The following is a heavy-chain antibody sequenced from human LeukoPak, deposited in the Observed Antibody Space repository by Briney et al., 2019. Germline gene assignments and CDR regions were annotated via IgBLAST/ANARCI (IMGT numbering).Heavy chain of an antibody. Sequence: SETLSLTCTVSGGSISSYYWSWIRQPPGKGLEWIGYIYYSGSTNYNPSLKSRVTISVDTSKNQFSLKLSSVTAADTAVYYCARGRHSSSWYDAFDIWGQGTMVTVSS. CDR3: ARGRHSSSWYDAFDI. D-gene: IGHD6-13*01. J-gene: IGHJ3*02. CDR2: IYYSGST. V-gene: IGHV4-59*12. CDR1: GGSISSYY.